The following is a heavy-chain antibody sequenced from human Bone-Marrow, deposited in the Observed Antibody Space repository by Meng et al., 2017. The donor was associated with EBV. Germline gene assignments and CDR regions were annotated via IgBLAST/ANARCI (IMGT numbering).Heavy chain of an antibody. J-gene: IGHJ6*02. CDR3: ARGIYSDHDYRYGMDV. V-gene: IGHV1-69*01. CDR1: GGTLTSHT. D-gene: IGHD4-17*01. CDR2: ISPLFGTT. Sequence: QVRLEPAGAEVKKPGSSVKVPCKASGGTLTSHTISWVRQAPGQGLGWMGGISPLFGTTNYAQNFQGRVTITADESTSTAYMEVSSLASEDTAVYYCARGIYSDHDYRYGMDVWGQGTTVTVSS.